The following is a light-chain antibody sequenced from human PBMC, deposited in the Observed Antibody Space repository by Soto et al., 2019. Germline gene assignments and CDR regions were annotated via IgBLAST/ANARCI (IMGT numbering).Light chain of an antibody. V-gene: IGKV1-33*01. CDR2: DAS. Sequence: DIQMTQSPSSLSASVGDRVTITCQASHDITSYLNWYQHKQGKAPKLLIYDASMLEAGVPSRFSGIGSGTHFSFTISSLQPENVATYYCQKCDYLPIFGPGTTVDFK. J-gene: IGKJ3*01. CDR1: HDITSY. CDR3: QKCDYLPI.